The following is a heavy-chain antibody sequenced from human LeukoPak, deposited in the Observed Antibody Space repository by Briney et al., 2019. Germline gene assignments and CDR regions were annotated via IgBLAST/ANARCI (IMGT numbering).Heavy chain of an antibody. CDR3: ARETYCSGGSCYKGNAFDI. D-gene: IGHD2-15*01. J-gene: IGHJ3*02. CDR2: ISSSSSYI. CDR1: GFTFSSYT. Sequence: GRSLRRSCAASGFTFSSYTMNWVRQAPGKGLEWFSSISSSSSYIYYADSVKGRFTISRDNAKNSLYLQMNSLRADDTAVYYCARETYCSGGSCYKGNAFDIWGQGTMVTVSS. V-gene: IGHV3-21*01.